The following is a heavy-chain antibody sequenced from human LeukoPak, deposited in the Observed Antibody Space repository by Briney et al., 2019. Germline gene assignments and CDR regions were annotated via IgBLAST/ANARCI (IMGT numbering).Heavy chain of an antibody. J-gene: IGHJ4*02. Sequence: PSETLSLTCAVYGGSFSGYYWSWIRQPPGKGLEWIGEINHSGSTNYNPSLKSRVTISVDTSKNQFSLKLSSVTAADTAVYYCAGGRGIAAAGTLSVFDYWGQGTLVTVSS. D-gene: IGHD6-13*01. V-gene: IGHV4-34*01. CDR3: AGGRGIAAAGTLSVFDY. CDR2: INHSGST. CDR1: GGSFSGYY.